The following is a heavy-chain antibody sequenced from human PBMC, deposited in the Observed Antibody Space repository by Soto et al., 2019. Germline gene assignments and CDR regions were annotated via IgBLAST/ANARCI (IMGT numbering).Heavy chain of an antibody. Sequence: QLQLQESGSGLVKPSQTLSLTCAVSGGSISSGGYSWSWIRQPPGQGLEWIGYIYHSGSTYYYPSLKRRVTISVARSKNQSSLKLSSVTAADTAVYYCASAGGLGAVAVDYGGQGTLVTVSS. D-gene: IGHD6-19*01. CDR2: IYHSGST. CDR1: GGSISSGGYS. CDR3: ASAGGLGAVAVDY. V-gene: IGHV4-30-2*01. J-gene: IGHJ4*02.